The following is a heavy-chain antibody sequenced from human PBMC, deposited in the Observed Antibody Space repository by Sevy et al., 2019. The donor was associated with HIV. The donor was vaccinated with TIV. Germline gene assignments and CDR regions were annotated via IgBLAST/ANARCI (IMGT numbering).Heavy chain of an antibody. CDR2: FDPEDGER. Sequence: ASVKVSCKASGHTLTDLSMHWVRQAPGKGFEWIGRFDPEDGERIYAQKFQGRVTMTEDTSTDKAYMELSSLRSEDKAVYYCSAYREYYSDSYGYFDYWGQGTLVTVSS. CDR1: GHTLTDLS. J-gene: IGHJ4*02. V-gene: IGHV1-24*01. CDR3: SAYREYYSDSYGYFDY. D-gene: IGHD3-22*01.